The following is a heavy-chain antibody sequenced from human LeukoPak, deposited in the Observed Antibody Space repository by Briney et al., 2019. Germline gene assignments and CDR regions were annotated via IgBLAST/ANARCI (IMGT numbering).Heavy chain of an antibody. CDR2: IYYSGST. J-gene: IGHJ4*02. D-gene: IGHD5-12*01. CDR1: GGSISSYY. Sequence: SETLSLTCTVSGGSISSYYWSWIRQPPGKGLEWIGYIYYSGSTNYNPSLKSRVTISVDTSKNQFSLKLSSVTAADTAVYYCARHALGRGYDLDYWGQGTLVTVSS. CDR3: ARHALGRGYDLDY. V-gene: IGHV4-59*01.